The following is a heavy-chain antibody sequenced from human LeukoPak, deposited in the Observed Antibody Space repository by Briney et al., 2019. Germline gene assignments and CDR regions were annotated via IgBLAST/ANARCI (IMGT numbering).Heavy chain of an antibody. CDR3: ASGYSDYADYYNYYMDV. D-gene: IGHD4-11*01. CDR1: GYTFTGFY. CDR2: IYSDSGDT. Sequence: GASVKVSCKASGYTFTGFYIHWVRQAPGQGLEWMGWIYSDSGDTNYAQKFQGRVTMTRDTSITTAYMELSRLTSDDTAVYYCASGYSDYADYYNYYMDVWGKGTTVTVSS. V-gene: IGHV1-2*02. J-gene: IGHJ6*03.